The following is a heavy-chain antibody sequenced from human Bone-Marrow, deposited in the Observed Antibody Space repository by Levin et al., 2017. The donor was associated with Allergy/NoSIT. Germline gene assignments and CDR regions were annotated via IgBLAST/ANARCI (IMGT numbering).Heavy chain of an antibody. CDR1: GGSISSYY. D-gene: IGHD2-2*02. CDR2: IYYSGST. CDR3: ARHLGYCSSTSCYSWFAP. Sequence: SETLSLTCTVSGGSISSYYWSWIRQPPGKGLEWIGYIYYSGSTNYNPSLRSRVTISVDTSKNQFSLKLSSVTAADTAVYYCARHLGYCSSTSCYSWFAPWGQGTLVTVSS. V-gene: IGHV4-59*08. J-gene: IGHJ5*02.